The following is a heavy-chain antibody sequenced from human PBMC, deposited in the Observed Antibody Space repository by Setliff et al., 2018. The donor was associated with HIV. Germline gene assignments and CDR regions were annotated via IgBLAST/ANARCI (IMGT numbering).Heavy chain of an antibody. Sequence: KPSETLSLTCTVTGGSVSSDYWSWTRQPPGKALEWIGYIYASGDTNYNPSFRSRVTMSLDTSKTHLSLRLNSVTAADTAVYFCARQGGYNSPLMVWGQGKLVTVSS. D-gene: IGHD3-10*01. CDR1: GGSVSSDY. CDR2: IYASGDT. J-gene: IGHJ4*02. V-gene: IGHV4-4*09. CDR3: ARQGGYNSPLMV.